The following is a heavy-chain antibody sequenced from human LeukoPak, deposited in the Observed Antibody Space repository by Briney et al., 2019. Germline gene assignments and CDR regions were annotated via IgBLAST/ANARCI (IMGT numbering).Heavy chain of an antibody. CDR2: INPNSGGT. J-gene: IGHJ4*02. Sequence: ASVKVSCKASGYIFTDYYMHRVRQAPGEGLEWMGWINPNSGGTNYAQKFQGRVTMTRDTSISTAYMELSGLRSDDTAVLYCARAKAEGTDYWGQGTLVTVSS. CDR3: ARAKAEGTDY. V-gene: IGHV1-2*02. CDR1: GYIFTDYY. D-gene: IGHD3-10*01.